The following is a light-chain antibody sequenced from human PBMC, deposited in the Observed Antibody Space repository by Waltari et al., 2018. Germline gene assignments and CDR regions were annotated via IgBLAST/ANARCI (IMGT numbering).Light chain of an antibody. CDR2: DAS. CDR1: QSVARY. CDR3: QQRGISPTT. Sequence: EIVLTQSPATLSLSPGERATLSCRASQSVARYLAWYQQKPGQAPRLLIYDASNRATGIPARFSGSGSGTDFTLTISGLEADDFAVYFCQQRGISPTTFGQGTRLEI. V-gene: IGKV3-11*01. J-gene: IGKJ5*01.